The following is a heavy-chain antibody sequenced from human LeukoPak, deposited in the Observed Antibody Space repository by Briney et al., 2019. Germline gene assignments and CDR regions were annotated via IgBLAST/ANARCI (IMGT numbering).Heavy chain of an antibody. V-gene: IGHV1-2*02. CDR2: INPNSGGT. Sequence: ASVTVSFMASGYTFIDYYMHWVRQAPGQGRDWMGWINPNSGGTNYPQKFQGRVTINRDTSISTAYMELSRLRSDDTAVYYCARVSKQQLARVAFDIWGQGTMVTVSS. D-gene: IGHD6-13*01. J-gene: IGHJ3*02. CDR3: ARVSKQQLARVAFDI. CDR1: GYTFIDYY.